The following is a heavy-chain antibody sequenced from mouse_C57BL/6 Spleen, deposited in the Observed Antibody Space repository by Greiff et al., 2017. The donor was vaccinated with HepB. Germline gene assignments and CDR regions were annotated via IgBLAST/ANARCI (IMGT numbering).Heavy chain of an antibody. CDR3: ARRGYYGGYFDY. CDR1: GYTFTSYW. Sequence: QVQLQQPGAELVKPGASVKMSCKASGYTFTSYWITWVKQRPGQGLEWIGDIYPGSGSTNYNEKFKSKATLTVDTSSSTAYMQLSSLTSEDSAVYYCARRGYYGGYFDYWGQGTTLTVSS. J-gene: IGHJ2*01. V-gene: IGHV1-55*01. D-gene: IGHD1-1*01. CDR2: IYPGSGST.